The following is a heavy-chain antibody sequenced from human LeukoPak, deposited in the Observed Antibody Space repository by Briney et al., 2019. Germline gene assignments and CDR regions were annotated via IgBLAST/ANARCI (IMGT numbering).Heavy chain of an antibody. J-gene: IGHJ4*02. D-gene: IGHD3-10*01. CDR3: ARDFSYYGSGSYYT. V-gene: IGHV4-4*08. CDR2: IYTSGST. Sequence: SETLSLTCTVSGGSISSYYWSWIRQPPGKGLEWIGRIYTSGSTNYNPSLKSRVTISVDTSKNQFSLKLSSVTAADTAVYYCARDFSYYGSGSYYTWGQGTLVTVSS. CDR1: GGSISSYY.